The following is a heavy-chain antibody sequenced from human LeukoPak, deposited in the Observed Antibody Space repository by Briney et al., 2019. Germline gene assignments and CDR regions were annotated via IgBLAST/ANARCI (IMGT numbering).Heavy chain of an antibody. Sequence: ASVKVSCKASGYTFTNYAINWVRQAPGQGLEWMGGIIPIFGTANYAQKFQGRVTITADESTSTAYMELSSLRSEDTAVYYCARVEGSGSYYNFPYWGQGTLVTVSS. CDR2: IIPIFGTA. CDR1: GYTFTNYA. V-gene: IGHV1-69*13. J-gene: IGHJ4*02. D-gene: IGHD3-10*01. CDR3: ARVEGSGSYYNFPY.